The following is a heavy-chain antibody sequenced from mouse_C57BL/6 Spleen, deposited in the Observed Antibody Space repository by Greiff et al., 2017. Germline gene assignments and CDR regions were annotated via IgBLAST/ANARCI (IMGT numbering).Heavy chain of an antibody. CDR2: IAPNSGGT. V-gene: IGHV1-72*01. J-gene: IGHJ1*03. CDR1: GYTFPSYW. CDR3: ARSTGTYFDV. D-gene: IGHD4-1*02. Sequence: QVQLQQPGAELLKPGASVPLSFPASGYTFPSYWMHWVKQRPGRGLEWIGRIAPNSGGTKYNEKFKSKATLTVDKPSSTAYMQLSSLTSEDSAVYYCARSTGTYFDVWGTGTTVTVSS.